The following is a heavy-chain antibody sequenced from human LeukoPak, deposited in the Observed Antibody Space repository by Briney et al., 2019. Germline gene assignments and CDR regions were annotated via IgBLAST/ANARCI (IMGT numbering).Heavy chain of an antibody. Sequence: GSSVTVSRQASVYTFTSYYMHWVRQPPGQGRAWVGIINHSGCSTSFAQKFQGRVTMTRDTSTRTVYMEVSSLRSEDTAVYYCARDRRSGWYDYWGQGTLVTVSS. J-gene: IGHJ4*02. CDR3: ARDRRSGWYDY. D-gene: IGHD6-19*01. V-gene: IGHV1-46*01. CDR1: VYTFTSYY. CDR2: INHSGCST.